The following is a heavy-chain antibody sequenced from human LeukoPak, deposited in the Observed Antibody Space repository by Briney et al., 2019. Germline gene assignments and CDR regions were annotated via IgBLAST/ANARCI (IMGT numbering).Heavy chain of an antibody. CDR2: IYIDGSST. D-gene: IGHD2-2*01. V-gene: IGHV3-74*01. J-gene: IGHJ4*02. CDR3: ARGASARQDS. CDR1: GFTFSTYW. Sequence: GGSLGLSCAASGFTFSTYWMHWVRQAPGKGLVWVSRIYIDGSSTNYADSVKGRFTISRDNAKNTLYLEMNGLRAEDTAVYYCARGASARQDSWGQGTLVTVSS.